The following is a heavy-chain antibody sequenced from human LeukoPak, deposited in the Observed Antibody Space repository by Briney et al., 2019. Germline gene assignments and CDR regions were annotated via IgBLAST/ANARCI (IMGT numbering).Heavy chain of an antibody. V-gene: IGHV3-48*01. D-gene: IGHD3-3*01. CDR2: ISSSSSTI. J-gene: IGHJ4*02. Sequence: GGSLRLSCAASGFTFSSYSMNWVRQAPGKGLEWVSYISSSSSTIYYADSVKGRFTISRDNAKNSLYLQMNSLRAEDTAVYYCARVPPFWSGPGSANYWGQGTLVTVSS. CDR1: GFTFSSYS. CDR3: ARVPPFWSGPGSANY.